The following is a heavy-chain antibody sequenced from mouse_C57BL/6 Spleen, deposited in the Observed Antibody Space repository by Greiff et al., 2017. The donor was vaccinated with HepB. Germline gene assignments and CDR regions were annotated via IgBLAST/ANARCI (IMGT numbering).Heavy chain of an antibody. Sequence: VQLQQPGAELVKPGASVKMSCKASGYTFTSYWITWVKQRPGQGLEWIGDIYPGSGSTNYNEKFKSKATLTVDTSSSTAYMQLSSLTSEDSAVYYCARSVYGYDGAMDYWGQGTSVTVSS. D-gene: IGHD2-2*01. V-gene: IGHV1-55*01. J-gene: IGHJ4*01. CDR1: GYTFTSYW. CDR3: ARSVYGYDGAMDY. CDR2: IYPGSGST.